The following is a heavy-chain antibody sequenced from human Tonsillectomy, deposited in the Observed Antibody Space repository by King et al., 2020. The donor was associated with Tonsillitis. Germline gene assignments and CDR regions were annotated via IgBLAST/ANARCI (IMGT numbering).Heavy chain of an antibody. Sequence: VQLVESGGGLVQPGRSLRLACAATGFISDDHALHWVRQAPGKGLEWVSGIIGNSKIMGYVDSGKGRFTITRDNAKNALYLQMNRLRSEATAFYYCVRDSERGYSYGYWGLFDFWGQGTLVTVSS. V-gene: IGHV3-9*02. J-gene: IGHJ4*02. D-gene: IGHD5-18*01. CDR1: GFISDDHA. CDR3: VRDSERGYSYGYWGLFDF. CDR2: IIGNSKIM.